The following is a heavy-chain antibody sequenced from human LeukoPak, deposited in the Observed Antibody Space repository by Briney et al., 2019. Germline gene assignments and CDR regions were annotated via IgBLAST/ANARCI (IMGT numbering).Heavy chain of an antibody. Sequence: VASVKVSCKASVYTFTSYGISWVRQAPGQGLERMGWISAYNGNTNYAQKLQGRVTMTTDTSTSTAYMELRSLRSDDTAVYYCARGGRDSSSFPWGYWGQGTLVTVSS. J-gene: IGHJ4*02. CDR3: ARGGRDSSSFPWGY. V-gene: IGHV1-18*01. CDR1: VYTFTSYG. CDR2: ISAYNGNT. D-gene: IGHD6-6*01.